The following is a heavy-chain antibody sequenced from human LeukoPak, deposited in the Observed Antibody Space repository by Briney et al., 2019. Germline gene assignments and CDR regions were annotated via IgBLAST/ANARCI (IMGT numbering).Heavy chain of an antibody. Sequence: NLGASLQISCKGSGSSFTSYWIGWVRQVPGKGLEWMGIIYPGDSDTRYSPSFQGQVTISADKSISTAYLQWSSLKASDTAMYYCARRRCSGGSCYSAYYFDYWGQGTLVTVSS. J-gene: IGHJ4*02. CDR3: ARRRCSGGSCYSAYYFDY. CDR2: IYPGDSDT. CDR1: GSSFTSYW. D-gene: IGHD2-15*01. V-gene: IGHV5-51*01.